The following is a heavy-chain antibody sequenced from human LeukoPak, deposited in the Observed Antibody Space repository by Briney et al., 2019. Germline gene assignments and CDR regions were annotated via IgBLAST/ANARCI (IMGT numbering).Heavy chain of an antibody. Sequence: ASVKVSCKASGYTFTSYGISWVRQAPGQGLEWMGWISAYNGNTNYAQKLQGRVTMTTDTSTSTAYMELRSLRSDDTAVYYCARDSANYYDSSGYYYVEDYFDYWGQGTLATVSS. CDR3: ARDSANYYDSSGYYYVEDYFDY. J-gene: IGHJ4*02. V-gene: IGHV1-18*01. CDR1: GYTFTSYG. D-gene: IGHD3-22*01. CDR2: ISAYNGNT.